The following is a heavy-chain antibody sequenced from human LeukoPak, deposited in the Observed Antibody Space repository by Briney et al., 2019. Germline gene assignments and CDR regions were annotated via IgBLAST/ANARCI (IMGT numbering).Heavy chain of an antibody. Sequence: PGGSLRLSCAASGFTFSSYWMTWVRQAPGKGLEWVANINQDGGDKYYLDSVRGRFTISRDNAKTSLYLQMNSLRAEDTAVYYCARGGASYSEANYRGQGTLVTVSS. CDR1: GFTFSSYW. V-gene: IGHV3-7*01. D-gene: IGHD2-15*01. CDR3: ARGGASYSEANY. J-gene: IGHJ4*02. CDR2: INQDGGDK.